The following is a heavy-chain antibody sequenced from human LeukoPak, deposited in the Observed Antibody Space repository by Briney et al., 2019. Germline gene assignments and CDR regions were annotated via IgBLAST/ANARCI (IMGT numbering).Heavy chain of an antibody. CDR3: ATRGTYGSGWDV. CDR1: GYNFTTYW. V-gene: IGHV5-51*01. CDR2: IYPVDSNT. J-gene: IGHJ6*04. D-gene: IGHD3-10*01. Sequence: GESLTISCMGSGYNFTTYWIGWVRQMPGEGLEWMGIIYPVDSNTRYSPSFQGQVTISADKSINTAYLQWNSLKASDTAMYYCATRGTYGSGWDVWGKGTSVTVSS.